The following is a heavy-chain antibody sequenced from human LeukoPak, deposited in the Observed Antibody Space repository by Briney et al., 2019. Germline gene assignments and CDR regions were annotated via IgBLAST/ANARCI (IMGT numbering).Heavy chain of an antibody. J-gene: IGHJ4*02. CDR3: ARVRDYYYFDY. CDR2: INSDGSST. V-gene: IGHV3-74*01. D-gene: IGHD4/OR15-4a*01. CDR1: GFTFSSYW. Sequence: PGRSLRLSCAASGFTFSSYWMHWVRQAPGKGLVWVSRINSDGSSTSYADSVKGRFTISRDNAKNTLYLQMNSLRAEDTAVHYCARVRDYYYFDYWGQGTLVTVSS.